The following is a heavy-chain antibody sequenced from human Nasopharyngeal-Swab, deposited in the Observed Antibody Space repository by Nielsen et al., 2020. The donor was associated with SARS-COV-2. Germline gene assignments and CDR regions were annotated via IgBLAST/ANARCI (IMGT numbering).Heavy chain of an antibody. CDR1: GFTFSIYA. V-gene: IGHV3-30*04. CDR3: ARDAPAHYGAFY. D-gene: IGHD4-17*01. Sequence: GESLKISCAASGFTFSIYAMHWVRQAPGKGPEWVAFIAHDASNEYYGDSVKGRFSISRDSSKNTLYLQMDSLRGEDTAVYYCARDAPAHYGAFYWGRGTLVTVSS. CDR2: IAHDASNE. J-gene: IGHJ4*02.